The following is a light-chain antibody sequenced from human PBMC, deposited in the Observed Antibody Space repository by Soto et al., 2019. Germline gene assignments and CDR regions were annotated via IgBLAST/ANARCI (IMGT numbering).Light chain of an antibody. J-gene: IGKJ5*01. CDR3: QQYHKWPPIT. CDR1: QSISYY. Sequence: DIQMTQSPSTLSASVGDRVTITCRASQSISYYLAWYQKKPGKAPKVLIWNASSLQRGVPSRFSGSGSGTEFTLTISSLQSEDSAVYYCQQYHKWPPITFGQGTRLEIK. CDR2: NAS. V-gene: IGKV1-5*01.